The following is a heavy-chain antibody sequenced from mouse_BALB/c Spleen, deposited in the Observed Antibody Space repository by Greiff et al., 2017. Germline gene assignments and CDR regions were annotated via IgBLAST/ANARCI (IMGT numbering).Heavy chain of an antibody. J-gene: IGHJ4*01. V-gene: IGHV1S81*02. CDR3: TRLGDGYYSAMDY. CDR1: GYTFTSYY. Sequence: QVQLQQPGAELVKPGASVKLSCKASGYTFTSYYMYWVKQRPGQGLEWIGGINPSNGGTNFNEKFKSKATLTVDKSSSTAYMQLSSLTSEDSAVYYCTRLGDGYYSAMDYWGQGTSVTVSS. CDR2: INPSNGGT. D-gene: IGHD2-3*01.